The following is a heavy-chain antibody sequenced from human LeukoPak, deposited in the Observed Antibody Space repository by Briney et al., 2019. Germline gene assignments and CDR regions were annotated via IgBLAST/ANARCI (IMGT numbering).Heavy chain of an antibody. D-gene: IGHD1-26*01. J-gene: IGHJ5*02. Sequence: GGSLRLSCAASGFTFTNYCMSWVRQAPGKGLEWVGNINEGGSVKYYVDSVKGRFTISRDNAKNSLYLQMNSLRAEDTAVYYCARDLGASQHLSWFGPWGQGTLVTVSS. V-gene: IGHV3-7*05. CDR1: GFTFTNYC. CDR3: ARDLGASQHLSWFGP. CDR2: INEGGSVK.